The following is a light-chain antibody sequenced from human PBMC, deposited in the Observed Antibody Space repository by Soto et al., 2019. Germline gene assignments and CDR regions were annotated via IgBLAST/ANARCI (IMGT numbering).Light chain of an antibody. J-gene: IGKJ2*01. Sequence: EIVLTQSPGTLSLSPGERTTLSCRASQSVRSSNLAWYQQKPGQAPRLLIYGASSRATGIPDRFSGSGSGTDFTLTISRLEPEDFAVYYCQQYGSSPWMYTFGQGTKLEIK. CDR1: QSVRSSN. CDR3: QQYGSSPWMYT. CDR2: GAS. V-gene: IGKV3-20*01.